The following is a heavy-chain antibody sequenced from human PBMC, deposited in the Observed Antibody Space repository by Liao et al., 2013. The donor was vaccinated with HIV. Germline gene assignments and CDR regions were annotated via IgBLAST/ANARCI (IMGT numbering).Heavy chain of an antibody. CDR2: IFHSGST. D-gene: IGHD4-23*01. CDR1: GGSFSDYS. V-gene: IGHV4-34*12. CDR3: AREGDYGGFDY. Sequence: QVQLHQWGAGLVRPSETLSLTCAVSGGSFSDYSWNWIRHYPGKGLEWIGEIFHSGSTNYNPSLKGRVSLSIDTSKNHFSLNLSSVTAADTAVYYCAREGDYGGFDYWGQGTLVTVSS. J-gene: IGHJ4*02.